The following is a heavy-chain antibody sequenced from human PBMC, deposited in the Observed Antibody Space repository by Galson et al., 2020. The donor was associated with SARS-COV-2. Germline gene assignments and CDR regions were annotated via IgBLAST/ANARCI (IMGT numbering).Heavy chain of an antibody. J-gene: IGHJ4*02. V-gene: IGHV5-51*01. CDR2: IYHGDSDT. Sequence: KSGESLKISCKGPGYRYNSYWIGWVPQMPGKALEWMGIIYHGDSDTRYSPSFQGQVTISADKSISTAYLQWSSLKAPDTAMYYCARLLTGTTGWAIYYFDYWGQGTLVTVSS. CDR1: GYRYNSYW. CDR3: ARLLTGTTGWAIYYFDY. D-gene: IGHD1-7*01.